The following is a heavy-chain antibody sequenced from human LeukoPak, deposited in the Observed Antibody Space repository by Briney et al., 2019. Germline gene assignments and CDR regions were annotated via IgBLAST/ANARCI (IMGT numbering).Heavy chain of an antibody. CDR3: AKDQRQGTTSLRTYYYYGMDV. V-gene: IGHV3-23*01. Sequence: GGSLRLFCAASGFTFSSYALSWVRQAPGKGLEWVSAISGSGGSTYYADSVKGRFTISRDNSKNTLYLQMNSLRAEDTAVYYCAKDQRQGTTSLRTYYYYGMDVWGQGTTVTVSS. D-gene: IGHD1-1*01. J-gene: IGHJ6*02. CDR2: ISGSGGST. CDR1: GFTFSSYA.